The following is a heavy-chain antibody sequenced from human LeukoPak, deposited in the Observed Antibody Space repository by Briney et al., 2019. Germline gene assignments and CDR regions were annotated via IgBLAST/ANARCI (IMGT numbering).Heavy chain of an antibody. CDR1: GGSFSGYY. D-gene: IGHD3-22*01. CDR2: IFYSGIT. J-gene: IGHJ4*02. Sequence: PSETLSLTCAVYGGSFSGYYWGWIRQPPGKGLEWIGSIFYSGITYYNPSLQSRVTISVDASKSQFSLHPSSVTAADTALYYCARIIVVTSTDYFDSWGQGTLVTVSS. V-gene: IGHV4-34*12. CDR3: ARIIVVTSTDYFDS.